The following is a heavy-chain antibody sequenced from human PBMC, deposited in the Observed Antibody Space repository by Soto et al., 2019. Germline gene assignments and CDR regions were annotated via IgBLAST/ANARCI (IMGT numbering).Heavy chain of an antibody. CDR2: IYYSGST. V-gene: IGHV4-59*01. Sequence: SETLSLTCTVSGGSIGSYYWSWVRQPPGKGLEWIGYIYYSGSTNYNPSLKSRVTISVDTSKNQFSLKLSSVTAADTAVYYCARDAESGVYYYYGMDVWGQGTTVS. D-gene: IGHD1-26*01. CDR3: ARDAESGVYYYYGMDV. CDR1: GGSIGSYY. J-gene: IGHJ6*02.